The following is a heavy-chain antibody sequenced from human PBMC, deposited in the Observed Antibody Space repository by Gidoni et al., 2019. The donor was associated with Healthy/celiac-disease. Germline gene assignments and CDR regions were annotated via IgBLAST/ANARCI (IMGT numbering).Heavy chain of an antibody. V-gene: IGHV5-51*01. CDR3: ARQGSSLTPTTSPRIAARSSRGRDWFDP. CDR1: GYSFTSYW. CDR2: IYPGASDT. D-gene: IGHD6-6*01. J-gene: IGHJ5*02. Sequence: EVQLVQSGAEVKKPGESLKISCKGSGYSFTSYWIGWVRQMPGKGLEWMGIIYPGASDTRYIPSFQCQVTISADKSIITAYLQCSSLNASDTAMYYCARQGSSLTPTTSPRIAARSSRGRDWFDPWGQGTLVTVSS.